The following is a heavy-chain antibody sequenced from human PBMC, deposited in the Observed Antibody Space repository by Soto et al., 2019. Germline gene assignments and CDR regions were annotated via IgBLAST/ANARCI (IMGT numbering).Heavy chain of an antibody. J-gene: IGHJ4*02. CDR1: GYTFTSYA. CDR3: AIDLWGPIDY. V-gene: IGHV1-3*01. Sequence: QVQLVQSGAEVKKPGASVKVSCKASGYTFTSYAMHWVRQAPGQRLEWMGWINAGNGNTKYSQKFQGRVTITRDTSASTAYMELSSLRSEDTAVYYCAIDLWGPIDYWGQGTLVTVSS. CDR2: INAGNGNT. D-gene: IGHD1-26*01.